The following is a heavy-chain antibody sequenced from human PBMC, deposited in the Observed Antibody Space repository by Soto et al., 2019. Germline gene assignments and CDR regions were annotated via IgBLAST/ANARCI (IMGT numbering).Heavy chain of an antibody. Sequence: QVQLVQSGPEVKKAGASVKVSCKASGYIFTNYGITWVRQAPGQGLEWMGWISANNGHTNYAPKIQGTDTMTTDTTTGPAYMELQSLRSDDTAVYYCARDFVGSTVRIYYWGQPTLVTCSS. CDR2: ISANNGHT. CDR3: ARDFVGSTVRIYY. D-gene: IGHD2-15*01. J-gene: IGHJ4*02. CDR1: GYIFTNYG. V-gene: IGHV1-18*01.